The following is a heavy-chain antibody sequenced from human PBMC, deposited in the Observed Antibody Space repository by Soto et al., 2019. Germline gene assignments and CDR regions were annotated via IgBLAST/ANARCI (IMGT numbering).Heavy chain of an antibody. V-gene: IGHV3-48*04. J-gene: IGHJ5*02. CDR2: ISSSSSTI. CDR3: ARSGLALPYSASHWFDP. Sequence: GGSLRLSCVSSGFSFSAFSMNWVRQAPGKGLEWVSYISSSSSTIYYADSVKGRFTISRDNAKNSLFLQMNSLRGEDTAVYYCARSGLALPYSASHWFDPWGHGTLVTVSS. CDR1: GFSFSAFS. D-gene: IGHD3-22*01.